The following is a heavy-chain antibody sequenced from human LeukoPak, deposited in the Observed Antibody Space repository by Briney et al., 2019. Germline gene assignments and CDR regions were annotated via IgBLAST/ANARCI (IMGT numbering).Heavy chain of an antibody. J-gene: IGHJ4*02. V-gene: IGHV4-39*07. Sequence: SETLSLTCTVSGGSISSSSYYWGWIRQPPGKGLEWIGSIYYSGSTYYNPSLKSRVTISVDTSKNQFSLKLSSVTAADTAVYYCARVTKTWGSYFDYWGQGTLVTVSS. D-gene: IGHD7-27*01. CDR3: ARVTKTWGSYFDY. CDR2: IYYSGST. CDR1: GGSISSSSYY.